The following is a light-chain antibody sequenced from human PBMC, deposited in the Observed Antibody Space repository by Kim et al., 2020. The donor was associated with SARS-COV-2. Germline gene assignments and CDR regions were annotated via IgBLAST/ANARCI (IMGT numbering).Light chain of an antibody. CDR2: RTS. CDR3: QQYVISPRT. V-gene: IGKV3-20*01. Sequence: EIVMTQSPGTLSLLPGERATLSCRASESLSGNHLAWYQQKPGQAPRLLIYRTSSRAAGIPDRFSGRGSGTDFTLTISRLEPEDFAVYYCQQYVISPRTFGQGTKVDIK. CDR1: ESLSGNH. J-gene: IGKJ1*01.